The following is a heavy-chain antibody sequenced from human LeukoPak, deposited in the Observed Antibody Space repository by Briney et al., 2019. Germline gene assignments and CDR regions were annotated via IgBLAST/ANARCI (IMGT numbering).Heavy chain of an antibody. CDR1: RFTFSTFW. D-gene: IGHD3-22*01. J-gene: IGHJ4*02. CDR2: INHDGSST. CDR3: VRDWGYDSSGYWQKYFDT. Sequence: GGSLRLSCAASRFTFSTFWMHWVRQAPGKGLVWVSRINHDGSSTNYADSVKGRFTISRDNAKNTVHLQMNSLRAEDTAVYYCVRDWGYDSSGYWQKYFDTWGQGTLVTVSS. V-gene: IGHV3-74*01.